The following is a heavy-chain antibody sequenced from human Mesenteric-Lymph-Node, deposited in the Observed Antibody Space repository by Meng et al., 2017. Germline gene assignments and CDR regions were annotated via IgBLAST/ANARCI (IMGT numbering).Heavy chain of an antibody. J-gene: IGHJ4*02. Sequence: QVQLEESGPGLVRPSETLSLTCTVSGDSVSSATYYWSWIRQPLGKGLEWIGEINHSGSTNYNPSLKSRVTISVDTSKNQFSLKLTSVTAADTAVYFCVRNFDSWGQGTLVTVSS. CDR3: VRNFDS. CDR2: INHSGST. V-gene: IGHV4-61*01. CDR1: GDSVSSATYY.